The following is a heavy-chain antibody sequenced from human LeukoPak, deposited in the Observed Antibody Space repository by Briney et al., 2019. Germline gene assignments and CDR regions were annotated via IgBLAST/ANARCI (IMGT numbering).Heavy chain of an antibody. J-gene: IGHJ4*02. CDR2: IIPIFGTA. Sequence: SVTVSCKASGGTLSSYAISWVRQAPGQGLEWMGGIIPIFGTANYAQKFQGRVTITADKSTSTAYMELSSLRSEDTAVYYCARAIDYDILTGSPYYFDYWGQGTLVTVSS. CDR3: ARAIDYDILTGSPYYFDY. V-gene: IGHV1-69*06. D-gene: IGHD3-9*01. CDR1: GGTLSSYA.